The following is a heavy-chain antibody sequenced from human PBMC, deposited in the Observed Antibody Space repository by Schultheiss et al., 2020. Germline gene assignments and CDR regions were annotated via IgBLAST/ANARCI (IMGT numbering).Heavy chain of an antibody. J-gene: IGHJ6*02. D-gene: IGHD4-17*01. Sequence: GESLKISCKASGYTFTGYYMHWVRQAPGQGLEWMGWMNPNSGNTGYAQKFQGRVTMTRNTSLSTAYMELSSLRSEDTAVYYCARETVTTSPDVWGQGTTVTVSS. V-gene: IGHV1-8*02. CDR2: MNPNSGNT. CDR1: GYTFTGYY. CDR3: ARETVTTSPDV.